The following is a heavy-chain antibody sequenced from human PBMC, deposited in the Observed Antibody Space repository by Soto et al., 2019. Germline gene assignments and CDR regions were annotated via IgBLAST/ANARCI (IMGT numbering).Heavy chain of an antibody. V-gene: IGHV4-4*07. CDR3: VRGSSYSVYDF. CDR2: IYPSGST. J-gene: IGHJ4*02. Sequence: NPSETLSLTCTVSGGSISGNSWVWIRQPAGKGLEWIGSIYPSGSTSYNPSLRSRVTMSLYTSTTKIFLNLTSVTAADTAVFYCVRGSSYSVYDFWGPGTLVTVSS. CDR1: GGSISGNS. D-gene: IGHD5-12*01.